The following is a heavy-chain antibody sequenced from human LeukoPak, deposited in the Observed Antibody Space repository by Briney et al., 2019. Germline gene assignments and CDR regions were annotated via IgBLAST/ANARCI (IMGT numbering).Heavy chain of an antibody. CDR3: ARRSRQPRHAYFDY. CDR2: IIPKFGTT. J-gene: IGHJ4*02. D-gene: IGHD1-1*01. V-gene: IGHV1-69*05. CDR1: GDTFSNDA. Sequence: VASVKVSCKTSGDTFSNDAISWVRQAPGQGPEWMGDIIPKFGTTNYAQKFRGRVSITTDDSTTTAYMELSRLKSDDTAVNYCARRSRQPRHAYFDYWGLGTLVTVSS.